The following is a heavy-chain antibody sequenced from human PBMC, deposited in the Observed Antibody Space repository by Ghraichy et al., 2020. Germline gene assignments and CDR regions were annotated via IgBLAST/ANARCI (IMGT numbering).Heavy chain of an antibody. J-gene: IGHJ3*02. CDR3: ARLGVWFGEEPLDI. CDR1: GFTFSSSA. Sequence: LNISCAASGFTFSSSAMHWVRQAPGKGLEWVAVISFDGSNRYYADFVKGRFTISRDTSKSTLYLQMNSLRPEDTAVYFCARLGVWFGEEPLDIWGRGTMVTVSS. V-gene: IGHV3-30*04. D-gene: IGHD3-10*01. CDR2: ISFDGSNR.